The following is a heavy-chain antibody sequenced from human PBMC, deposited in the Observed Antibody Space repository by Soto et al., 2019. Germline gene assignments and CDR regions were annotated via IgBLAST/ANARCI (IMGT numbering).Heavy chain of an antibody. D-gene: IGHD3-10*02. Sequence: SETLSLTCAVSSGSISSSNWWSWVRQPPGKGLEWIGEIYHSGSTNYNPSLKSRVTISVDKSKNQFSLKLSSVTAADTAVYYCAREEGTMSNWFDPWGQGTLVTVSS. CDR2: IYHSGST. CDR3: AREEGTMSNWFDP. J-gene: IGHJ5*02. CDR1: SGSISSSNW. V-gene: IGHV4-4*02.